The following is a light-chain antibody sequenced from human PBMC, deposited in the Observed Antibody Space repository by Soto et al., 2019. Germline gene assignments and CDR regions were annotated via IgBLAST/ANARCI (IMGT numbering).Light chain of an antibody. CDR1: QSVSSY. Sequence: EIVLTQSPATLSLSPGERATLSCRASQSVSSYLAWYQQKPGQAPRLLIYDASNRATGIPARFSGSGSGTDFTLPIGSLVPEDFTVYYFQQRSNWPRITFGPGTKVYI. CDR2: DAS. V-gene: IGKV3-11*01. J-gene: IGKJ3*01. CDR3: QQRSNWPRIT.